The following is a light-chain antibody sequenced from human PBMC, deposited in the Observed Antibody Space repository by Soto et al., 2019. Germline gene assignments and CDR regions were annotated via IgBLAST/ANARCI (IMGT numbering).Light chain of an antibody. CDR3: QQYGSSPLT. Sequence: IVLTQPPGTLSLSPGERATLSCRASQRVSNFYLAWYQQRPGQAPRLLIYGASSRATGIPDRFSGSGSGTDFTLTISRLEPEDFAVYYCQQYGSSPLTFGGGTKVDIK. J-gene: IGKJ4*01. V-gene: IGKV3-20*01. CDR2: GAS. CDR1: QRVSNFY.